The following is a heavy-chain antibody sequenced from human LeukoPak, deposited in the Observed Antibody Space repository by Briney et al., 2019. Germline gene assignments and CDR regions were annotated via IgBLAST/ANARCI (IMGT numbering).Heavy chain of an antibody. CDR3: ARGRTGAAALDF. J-gene: IGHJ4*02. V-gene: IGHV4-34*01. CDR1: GGSFSGHY. Sequence: SETLSLTCAVYGGSFSGHYWTWIRQAPGKGLEWIGESTHTGSTNYNPSLKSRVTISVDTSKNQFSLKLTSASAADTAVYHCARGRTGAAALDFWGPGTLVTVSS. CDR2: STHTGST. D-gene: IGHD2-2*01.